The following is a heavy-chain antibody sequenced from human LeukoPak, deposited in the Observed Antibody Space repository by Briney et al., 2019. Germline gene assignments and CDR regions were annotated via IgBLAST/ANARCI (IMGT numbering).Heavy chain of an antibody. CDR1: GFTFSSYA. D-gene: IGHD3-16*01. CDR2: ISYDGSNK. V-gene: IGHV3-30*04. Sequence: GGSLRLSCAASGFTFSSYAMHWVREAPGKGLEWVAVISYDGSNKYYADSVKGRFTISRDNPKNTLYLQMNSLRAEDTAVYYCARGRGIEDRFDYWGRGTVVTVSS. CDR3: ARGRGIEDRFDY. J-gene: IGHJ4*02.